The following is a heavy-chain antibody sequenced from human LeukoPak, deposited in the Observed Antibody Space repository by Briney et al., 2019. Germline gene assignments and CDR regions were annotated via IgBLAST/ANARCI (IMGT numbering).Heavy chain of an antibody. CDR3: ARVRYSSGWPDYFDY. J-gene: IGHJ4*02. V-gene: IGHV3-23*01. CDR1: GFTFSSYA. CDR2: ISGSGGST. Sequence: GGSLRLSCAASGFTFSSYAMSWVRQAPGKGLEWVSAISGSGGSTYYADSVKGRFTISRDNAKNSLYLQMNSLRDEDTAVYYCARVRYSSGWPDYFDYWGQGTLVTVSS. D-gene: IGHD6-19*01.